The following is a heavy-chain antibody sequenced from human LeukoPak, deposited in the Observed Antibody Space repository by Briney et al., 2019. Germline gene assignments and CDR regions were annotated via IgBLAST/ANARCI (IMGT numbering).Heavy chain of an antibody. Sequence: PGGSLRLSCAASGFTFSGAWMHWVRQAPGKGLMWVSRINDDGSSTRHADSVKGRFTISRDNAKSTLYLQMNSLRAEDTAVYHCARVSGPGMNEYYHLWGQGTLVTVSS. D-gene: IGHD2-2*01. CDR3: ARVSGPGMNEYYHL. J-gene: IGHJ4*02. CDR2: INDDGSST. CDR1: GFTFSGAW. V-gene: IGHV3-74*01.